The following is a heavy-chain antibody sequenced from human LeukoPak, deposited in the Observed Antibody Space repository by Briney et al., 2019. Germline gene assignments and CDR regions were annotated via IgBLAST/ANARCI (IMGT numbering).Heavy chain of an antibody. CDR2: IYTSGST. V-gene: IGHV4-4*07. CDR1: GGSISSYY. Sequence: SETLSLTCTVSGGSISSYYWSWIRQPAGKGLEWIGRIYTSGSTNYNPSLKSRVTMSVDTSKNQFSLKLSSVTAADTAVYYCARSTAVAGTRSWFDPWGQGTLVTVSS. CDR3: ARSTAVAGTRSWFDP. D-gene: IGHD6-19*01. J-gene: IGHJ5*02.